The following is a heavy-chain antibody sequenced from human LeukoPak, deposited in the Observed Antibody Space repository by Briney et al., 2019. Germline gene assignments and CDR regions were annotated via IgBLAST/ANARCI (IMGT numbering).Heavy chain of an antibody. D-gene: IGHD5-24*01. Sequence: PGGSLRLSCAASGFTSSSYGMHWVRQAPGKGLEWVAVISYDGSNIYYVDSVKGRFTISRDNSKNTLYLQMNSLRAEDTAIYYCTRVGYIDEGIDYWGQGTLVTVSS. V-gene: IGHV3-30*03. CDR1: GFTSSSYG. CDR2: ISYDGSNI. J-gene: IGHJ4*02. CDR3: TRVGYIDEGIDY.